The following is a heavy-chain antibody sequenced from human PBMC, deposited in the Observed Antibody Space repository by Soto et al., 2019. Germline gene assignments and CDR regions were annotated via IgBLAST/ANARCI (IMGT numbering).Heavy chain of an antibody. Sequence: EVQLVESGGGLVQPGGSLRLSCAASGFTFSGYWMSWVRQAPGKGLEWVANIKQEGSEQFYVDSVKGRFTISRDNAKNSLYLQIEGLRAEDTAVYYCAREAVWGQGTTVTVSS. CDR1: GFTFSGYW. CDR2: IKQEGSEQ. J-gene: IGHJ6*02. V-gene: IGHV3-7*05. CDR3: AREAV.